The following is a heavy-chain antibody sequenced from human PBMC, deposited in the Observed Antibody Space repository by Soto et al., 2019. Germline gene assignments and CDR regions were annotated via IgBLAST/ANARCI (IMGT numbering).Heavy chain of an antibody. CDR2: IDPSDSYT. Sequence: PGESLKISCKGSGYSFTSYWISWVRQMPGKGLEWMGRIDPSDSYTNYSPSFQGHVTISADKSISTAYLQWSSLKASDTAMYYCARDVLLWFGESHTAPYGMDVWGQGTTVTV. V-gene: IGHV5-10-1*01. D-gene: IGHD3-10*01. J-gene: IGHJ6*02. CDR3: ARDVLLWFGESHTAPYGMDV. CDR1: GYSFTSYW.